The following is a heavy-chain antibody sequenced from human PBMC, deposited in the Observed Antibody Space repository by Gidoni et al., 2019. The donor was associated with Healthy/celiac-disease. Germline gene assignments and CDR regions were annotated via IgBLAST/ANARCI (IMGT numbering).Heavy chain of an antibody. CDR3: ARDRVRVYSSSWDYFDY. D-gene: IGHD6-13*01. V-gene: IGHV1-46*01. Sequence: QVQLVQSGAEVKKPGASVTVSCKASGYTFPSYYMHWVRQAPGQGLEWMGIINPSGGSTSYAQKFQGRVTMTRDTSTSTVYMELSSLRSEDTAVYYCARDRVRVYSSSWDYFDYWGQGTLVTVSS. CDR2: INPSGGST. J-gene: IGHJ4*02. CDR1: GYTFPSYY.